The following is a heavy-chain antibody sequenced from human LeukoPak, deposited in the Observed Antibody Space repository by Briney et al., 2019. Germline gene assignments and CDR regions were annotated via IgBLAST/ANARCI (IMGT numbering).Heavy chain of an antibody. V-gene: IGHV3-30*03. CDR2: ISYDGSKK. Sequence: GGSLRLSCAASGFTFSSYGMHWVRQAPGKGLEWVAVISYDGSKKYYADFVKGRFTISRDNSKNTLSLQMSSLRVEDTAVYYCARWNQGHGLDVWGQGTTVTVSS. CDR1: GFTFSSYG. CDR3: ARWNQGHGLDV. D-gene: IGHD4-23*01. J-gene: IGHJ6*02.